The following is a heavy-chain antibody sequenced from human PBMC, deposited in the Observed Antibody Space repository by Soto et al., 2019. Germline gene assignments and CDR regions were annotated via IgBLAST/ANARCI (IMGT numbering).Heavy chain of an antibody. V-gene: IGHV3-23*01. D-gene: IGHD3-3*01. CDR1: GFTFSSYA. J-gene: IGHJ4*02. CDR2: ISGSGGST. Sequence: PGGSLRLSCAASGFTFSSYAMSWVRQAPGKGLEWVSAISGSGGSTYYADSVKGRFTISRDNSKNTLYLQMNSLRAEDTAVYYCAKNLRRFWSGYRILYFDYWGQGTLVTVSS. CDR3: AKNLRRFWSGYRILYFDY.